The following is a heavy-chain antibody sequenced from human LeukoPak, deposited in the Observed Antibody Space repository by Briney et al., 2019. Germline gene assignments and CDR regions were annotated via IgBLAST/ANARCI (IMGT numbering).Heavy chain of an antibody. V-gene: IGHV1-2*02. J-gene: IGHJ4*02. CDR2: INPNSGGT. Sequence: VASVKVSCKASGYTFTGYYMHWVRQAPGQGLEWMGWINPNSGGTNYAQKFQGRVTMTRDTSISTAYMELSRLRSDDTAVYYCARRGMVRGVMFGYWGQGTLVTVSS. D-gene: IGHD3-10*01. CDR3: ARRGMVRGVMFGY. CDR1: GYTFTGYY.